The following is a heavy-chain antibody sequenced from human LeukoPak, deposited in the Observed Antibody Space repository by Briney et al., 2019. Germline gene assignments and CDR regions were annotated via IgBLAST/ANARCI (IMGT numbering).Heavy chain of an antibody. V-gene: IGHV7-4-1*02. CDR1: GYSFTTYA. Sequence: ASVKVSCKASGYSFTTYAMHWLRQAPGQGLEWMGWINPNTGNPTYAPGFTGRFVFSLDTSVSTAYLQISGLKADDTAVYYCARAYQPLGGLSLPDYWGQGTLVSVSS. J-gene: IGHJ4*02. CDR2: INPNTGNP. D-gene: IGHD3-16*02. CDR3: ARAYQPLGGLSLPDY.